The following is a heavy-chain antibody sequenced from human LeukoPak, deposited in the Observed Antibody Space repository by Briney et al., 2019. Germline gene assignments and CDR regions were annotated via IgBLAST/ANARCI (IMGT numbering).Heavy chain of an antibody. CDR1: GFAFSNYG. V-gene: IGHV3-30*02. D-gene: IGHD3-16*01. J-gene: IGHJ5*02. Sequence: GGSLRLSCAASGFAFSNYGMHWVRQAPGKGLEWVAFIQYDETNKYYADSLKGRFTISRDNSKNTLYLQMSSLRAEDTAVYYCARTNLWGSNWFDPWGQGTLVTVSS. CDR3: ARTNLWGSNWFDP. CDR2: IQYDETNK.